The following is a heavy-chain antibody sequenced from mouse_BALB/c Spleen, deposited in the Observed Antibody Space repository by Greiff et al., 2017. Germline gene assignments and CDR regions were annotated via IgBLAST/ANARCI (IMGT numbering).Heavy chain of an antibody. J-gene: IGHJ1*01. CDR3: APYYGNFWYFDV. CDR1: GYTFSSYW. V-gene: IGHV1-9*01. Sequence: VQLQQSGAELMKPGASVKISCKATGYTFSSYWIEWVKQRPGHGLEWIGEILPGSGSTNYNEKFKGKATFTAATSSNTAYMQLSSLTSEDSAVYYGAPYYGNFWYFDVWGAGTTVTVSS. D-gene: IGHD2-10*01. CDR2: ILPGSGST.